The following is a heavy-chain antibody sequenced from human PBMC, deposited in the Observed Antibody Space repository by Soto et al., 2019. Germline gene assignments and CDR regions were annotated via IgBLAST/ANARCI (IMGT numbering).Heavy chain of an antibody. CDR2: INDYGGST. D-gene: IGHD3-9*01. Sequence: SCAASGFTFRSYWMHWVRQAPGEGLVWVSRINDYGGSTSYAQKFQGRVTMTRDTSTSTVYMELSSLRSEDTAVYYCARDISILTGYLDYWGQGTLVTVSS. J-gene: IGHJ4*02. V-gene: IGHV1-46*01. CDR1: GFTFRSYW. CDR3: ARDISILTGYLDY.